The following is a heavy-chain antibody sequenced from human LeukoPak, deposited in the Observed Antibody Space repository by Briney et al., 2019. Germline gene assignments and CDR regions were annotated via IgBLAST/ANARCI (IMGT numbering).Heavy chain of an antibody. D-gene: IGHD3-16*02. J-gene: IGHJ6*02. V-gene: IGHV1-8*01. Sequence: ASVKVSCKASGYTFTSYDSNWVRQATGQGLEWMGWMNPNSGNTGYAQKFQGRVTMTRNTSISTAYMELSSLRSEDTAVYYCARALSWMVYYSYYGMDVWGQGTTVTVSS. CDR1: GYTFTSYD. CDR2: MNPNSGNT. CDR3: ARALSWMVYYSYYGMDV.